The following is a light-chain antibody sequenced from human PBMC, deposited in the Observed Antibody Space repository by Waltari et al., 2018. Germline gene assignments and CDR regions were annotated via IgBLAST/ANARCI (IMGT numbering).Light chain of an antibody. CDR3: QQYGTLPRT. J-gene: IGKJ1*01. Sequence: EIVLTQSPGTLSLSPGESATLSCRASQTVRGYYLAWYQQKPGQAPRLLIYGTSSRATGIPDRFSGSGSGTDFTLTISRLEPEDFAVYYCQQYGTLPRTFGQGTKVEIQ. V-gene: IGKV3-20*01. CDR1: QTVRGYY. CDR2: GTS.